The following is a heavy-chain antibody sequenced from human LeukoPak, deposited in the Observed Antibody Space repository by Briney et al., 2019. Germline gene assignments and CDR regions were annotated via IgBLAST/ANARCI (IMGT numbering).Heavy chain of an antibody. V-gene: IGHV3-7*01. D-gene: IGHD6-6*01. J-gene: IGHJ4*02. CDR3: AKYTGYYFDY. CDR2: IKQDGSET. CDR1: GFTFSSNW. Sequence: GGSLRLSCAASGFTFSSNWMSWVRQAPGKGLEWLAKIKQDGSETCHMDSVKGRFTISRDNAKNSLYLQMNGLRAEDTAVYYCAKYTGYYFDYWGQGILVTVPS.